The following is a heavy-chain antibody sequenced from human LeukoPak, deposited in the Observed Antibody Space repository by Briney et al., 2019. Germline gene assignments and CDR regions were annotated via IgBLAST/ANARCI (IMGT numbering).Heavy chain of an antibody. V-gene: IGHV4-4*02. J-gene: IGHJ4*02. Sequence: SETLSLTCAVSGGSISSSNWWSWVRQPPGKGLEWIGEIYHSGSTNYNPSLKSRVTISVDKSKNQFSLKLSSVTAADTAVYYCARGGRGFWSGYYCDYWGQGTLVTVSS. CDR3: ARGGRGFWSGYYCDY. CDR2: IYHSGST. D-gene: IGHD3-3*01. CDR1: GGSISSSNW.